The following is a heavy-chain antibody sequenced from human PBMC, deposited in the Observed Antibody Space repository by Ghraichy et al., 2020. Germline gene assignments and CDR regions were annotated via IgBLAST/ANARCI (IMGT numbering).Heavy chain of an antibody. CDR2: IYYSGST. D-gene: IGHD2/OR15-2a*01. J-gene: IGHJ4*02. CDR3: ARAEYFAPNFDY. Sequence: SETLSLTCTVSGGSISSYYWSWIRQPPGKGLEWIGYIYYSGSTNYNPSLKSRVTISVDTSKNQFSLKLSSVTAADTAVYYCARAEYFAPNFDYWGQGTLVTVSS. CDR1: GGSISSYY. V-gene: IGHV4-59*08.